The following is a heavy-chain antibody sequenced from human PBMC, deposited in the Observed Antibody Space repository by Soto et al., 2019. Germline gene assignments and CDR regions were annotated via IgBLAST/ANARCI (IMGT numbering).Heavy chain of an antibody. Sequence: PSETLSLTCTVSGGSISSYYWCWTRQPAGKGLEWIGRFYPTGKTNYNPSLQSRLTMSADTSRNQFSLNLTSVTAADTAVYYCARCGLDYGMDVWGQGTRSPSP. D-gene: IGHD3-16*01. J-gene: IGHJ6*02. CDR3: ARCGLDYGMDV. CDR2: FYPTGKT. V-gene: IGHV4-4*07. CDR1: GGSISSYY.